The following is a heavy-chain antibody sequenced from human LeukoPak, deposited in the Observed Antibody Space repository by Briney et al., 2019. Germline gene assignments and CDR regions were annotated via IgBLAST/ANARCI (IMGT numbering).Heavy chain of an antibody. J-gene: IGHJ6*03. CDR1: GGSISSGGYY. Sequence: PSETLSLTCTVSGGSISSGGYYWSWIRQHPGKGLEWIGEINHSGSTNYNPSLKSRVTISVDTSKNQFSLKLSSVTAADTAVYYCARVSYGAEPRKRYYYYMDVWGKGTTVTVSS. CDR3: ARVSYGAEPRKRYYYYMDV. D-gene: IGHD4-17*01. V-gene: IGHV4-39*07. CDR2: INHSGST.